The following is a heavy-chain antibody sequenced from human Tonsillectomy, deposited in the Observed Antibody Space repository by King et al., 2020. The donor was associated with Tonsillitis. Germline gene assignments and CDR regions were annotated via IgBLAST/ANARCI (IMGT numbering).Heavy chain of an antibody. CDR3: ARLMDSSSPSWFDP. CDR1: SGSISSSSYY. CDR2: IFYSGST. J-gene: IGHJ5*02. Sequence: QLQESGPGLVKPSETLSLTCTVSSGSISSSSYYWGWIRQPPGKGLEWIGSIFYSGSTFYNPSLKHRVTISVDTSKNQFSLKLSSVTVADTAVYYCARLMDSSSPSWFDPWGQGTLVTVSS. V-gene: IGHV4-39*01. D-gene: IGHD2-2*01.